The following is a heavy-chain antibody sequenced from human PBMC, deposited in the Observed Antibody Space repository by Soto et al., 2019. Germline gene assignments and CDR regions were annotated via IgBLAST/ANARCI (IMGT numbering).Heavy chain of an antibody. D-gene: IGHD3-10*01. CDR1: GGTLSDHG. CDR3: ARGFYGSGNYYTGPSAFDI. CDR2: TIPVFNTA. V-gene: IGHV1-69*06. J-gene: IGHJ3*02. Sequence: QVQLEQSGAEVKKPGSSMKVSCKASGGTLSDHGVAWLRQAPGQGLEWMGGTIPVFNTAKYAQKFQGRVTVTADKFTNIAYMELSSLRSEDTAFYFCARGFYGSGNYYTGPSAFDIWGQGTMVIVSS.